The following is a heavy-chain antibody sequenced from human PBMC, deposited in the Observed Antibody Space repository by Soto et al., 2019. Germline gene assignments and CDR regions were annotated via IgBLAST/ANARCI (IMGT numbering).Heavy chain of an antibody. CDR3: ARGRSGLGVVTAWFDP. J-gene: IGHJ5*02. V-gene: IGHV1-69*12. D-gene: IGHD2-21*02. CDR1: GGTFSSYA. Sequence: QVQLVQSGAEVKKPASSVKVSCKASGGTFSSYAISWVRQAPGQGLEWMGGIIPIFGTANYAQKFQGRVTITADESTSTAYMELSSLRSEDTAVYYCARGRSGLGVVTAWFDPWGQGTLVTVSS. CDR2: IIPIFGTA.